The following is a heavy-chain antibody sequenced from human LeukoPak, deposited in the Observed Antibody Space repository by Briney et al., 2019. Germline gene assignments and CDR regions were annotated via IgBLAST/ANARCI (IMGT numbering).Heavy chain of an antibody. CDR1: GYNFMDSY. CDR3: ARAIAVPGSDS. CDR2: VNPIHGGT. Sequence: ASVKVSCKASGYNFMDSYIHWVRQAPGQGLEWVGWVNPIHGGTRSAQKFQDRVSLTTDTSTHTAYMELSGLRPDDTALYFCARAIAVPGSDSWGQGTLVIVSS. D-gene: IGHD6-19*01. J-gene: IGHJ5*01. V-gene: IGHV1-2*02.